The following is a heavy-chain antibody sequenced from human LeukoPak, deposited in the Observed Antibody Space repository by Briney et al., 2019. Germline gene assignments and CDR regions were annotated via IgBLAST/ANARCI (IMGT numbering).Heavy chain of an antibody. D-gene: IGHD1-14*01. CDR3: ARGTYNTSPPDL. Sequence: SETLSITCTVSGVSIRSNYWNWVRQPPGKGLEWVGYIYYTGSTKYNPSLKSRVTISVDTSRSQFSLKLSSVTAADTAVYYCARGTYNTSPPDLWGQGTMVTVSS. J-gene: IGHJ3*01. CDR1: GVSIRSNY. V-gene: IGHV4-59*01. CDR2: IYYTGST.